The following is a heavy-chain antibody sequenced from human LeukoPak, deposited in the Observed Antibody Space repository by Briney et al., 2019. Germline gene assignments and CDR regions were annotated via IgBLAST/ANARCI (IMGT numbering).Heavy chain of an antibody. CDR3: VIVSTMLGAFEI. Sequence: PGGSLRLSCAPSVFNFGDYPMHWARQAPGKGLEWVSAISSRSTYIYYADSVKGRFTISRDNSKNTLYLQMNSLRAEDPAVYYCVIVSTMLGAFEIWGEGTMVTVSS. J-gene: IGHJ3*02. V-gene: IGHV3-21*01. D-gene: IGHD2/OR15-2a*01. CDR2: ISSRSTYI. CDR1: VFNFGDYP.